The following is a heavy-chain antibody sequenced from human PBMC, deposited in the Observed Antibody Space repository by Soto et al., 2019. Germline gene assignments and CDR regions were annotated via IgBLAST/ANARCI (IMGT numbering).Heavy chain of an antibody. CDR1: GGSISRYY. CDR2: IYYSGTT. Sequence: SETLSLTCTVSGGSISRYYWSWIRQSPGKGLEWIGYIYYSGTTNYNLSLRSRVTISVDTSNNQFSLRLTSVTAADTAVYYCSRAPSAYSRGYGMDVWGQGTTVTVSS. CDR3: SRAPSAYSRGYGMDV. D-gene: IGHD5-18*01. V-gene: IGHV4-59*01. J-gene: IGHJ6*02.